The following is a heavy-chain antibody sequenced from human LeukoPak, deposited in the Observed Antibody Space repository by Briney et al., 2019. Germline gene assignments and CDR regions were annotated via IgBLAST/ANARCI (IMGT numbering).Heavy chain of an antibody. Sequence: GGSLRLSCATSGFTFSHFAMHWVRQAPGKGLEWVALISYNGANKFYADSVKGRFTISRDNSKNTLYLQMNSLRAEDTAVYYCAKVGSSWGFDYWGQGTLVAVSS. J-gene: IGHJ4*02. CDR1: GFTFSHFA. V-gene: IGHV3-30*18. CDR2: ISYNGANK. CDR3: AKVGSSWGFDY. D-gene: IGHD6-13*01.